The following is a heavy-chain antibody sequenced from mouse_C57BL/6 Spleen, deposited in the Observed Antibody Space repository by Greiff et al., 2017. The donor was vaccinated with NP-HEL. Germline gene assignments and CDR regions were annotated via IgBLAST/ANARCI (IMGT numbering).Heavy chain of an antibody. CDR1: GFNIKDYY. D-gene: IGHD2-4*01. CDR2: LDPEDGDT. J-gene: IGHJ4*01. Sequence: EVQLQQSGAELVRPGASVKLSCTASGFNIKDYYMHWVKQRPEQGLEWIGRLDPEDGDTEYAPKFQGKATMTADTSSNTAYLQLSSLTAGDPAVYYCTTHPHYEYDGPSDAMDYWGQGTSVTVSS. V-gene: IGHV14-1*01. CDR3: TTHPHYEYDGPSDAMDY.